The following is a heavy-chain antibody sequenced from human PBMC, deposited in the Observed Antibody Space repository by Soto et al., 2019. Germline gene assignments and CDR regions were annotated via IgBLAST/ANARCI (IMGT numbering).Heavy chain of an antibody. J-gene: IGHJ4*02. Sequence: GGSLRLSCAASGFTFSSYAMSWVRQAPGKGLEWVSAISGSGGSTYYADSVKGRFTISRDNSKNTLYLQMNSLRAEDTAVYYCAKIGVRGSIMITFSPPTYYFDYWGQGTLVTVSS. D-gene: IGHD3-16*01. CDR1: GFTFSSYA. CDR3: AKIGVRGSIMITFSPPTYYFDY. V-gene: IGHV3-23*01. CDR2: ISGSGGST.